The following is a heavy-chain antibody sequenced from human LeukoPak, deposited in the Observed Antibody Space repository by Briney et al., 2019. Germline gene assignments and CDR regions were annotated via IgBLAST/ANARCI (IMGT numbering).Heavy chain of an antibody. J-gene: IGHJ6*03. Sequence: GASVKVSCKASGYTFTSYYMHWVRQAPGQGLEWMGIINPSGGSTSYAQKFQGRVTMTRDMSTSTVYMELSSLRSEDTAVYYCARGYCSSTSCYPIPWVSVGPYYYYYMDVWGKGTTVTVSS. CDR3: ARGYCSSTSCYPIPWVSVGPYYYYYMDV. CDR2: INPSGGST. V-gene: IGHV1-46*01. CDR1: GYTFTSYY. D-gene: IGHD2-2*01.